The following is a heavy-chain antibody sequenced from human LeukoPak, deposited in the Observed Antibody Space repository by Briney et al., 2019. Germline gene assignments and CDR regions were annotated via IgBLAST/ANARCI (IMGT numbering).Heavy chain of an antibody. V-gene: IGHV3-21*01. J-gene: IGHJ4*02. CDR1: GFTFSSYS. Sequence: GGSLRLSCAASGFTFSSYSMNWVRQAPGKGLEWVSSISSSSSYIYYADSVKSRFTISRDNAKNSLYLQMNSLRAEDTAVYYCARPNYGSGGRLIDYWGQGTLVTVSS. D-gene: IGHD3-10*01. CDR2: ISSSSSYI. CDR3: ARPNYGSGGRLIDY.